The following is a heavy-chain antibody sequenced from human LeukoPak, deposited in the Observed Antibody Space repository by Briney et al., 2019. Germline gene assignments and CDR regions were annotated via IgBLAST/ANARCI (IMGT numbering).Heavy chain of an antibody. D-gene: IGHD3-22*01. CDR2: IYYSGST. V-gene: IGHV4-31*03. Sequence: SETLSLTCTVSGGSISSGGYYWSWIRRHPGKGLEWIGYIYYSGSTYYNPSLKSRVTISVDTSKNQFSLKLSSVTAADTAVYYCARSTYYDSSGYPDYWGQGTLVTVSS. CDR1: GGSISSGGYY. J-gene: IGHJ4*02. CDR3: ARSTYYDSSGYPDY.